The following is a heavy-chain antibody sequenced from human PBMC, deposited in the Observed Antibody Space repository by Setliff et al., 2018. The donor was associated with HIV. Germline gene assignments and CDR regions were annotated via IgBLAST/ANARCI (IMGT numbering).Heavy chain of an antibody. Sequence: SETLSLTCSVSGDSISSSSYYWGWIRQSPGKGLEWIATIHNGGRTYYNPSLDSRVIMSVDTSKNQFSLKLSSVTAADTAVYYCARHHLVDPFDYWGHGTLVTVSS. V-gene: IGHV4-39*01. CDR1: GDSISSSSYY. J-gene: IGHJ4*01. CDR2: IHNGGRT. D-gene: IGHD2-2*01. CDR3: ARHHLVDPFDY.